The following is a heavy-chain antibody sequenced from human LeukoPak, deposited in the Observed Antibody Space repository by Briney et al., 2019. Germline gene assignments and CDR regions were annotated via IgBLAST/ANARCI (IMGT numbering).Heavy chain of an antibody. CDR3: ARASGRYYDSSGYYDY. CDR2: ISYDGSNK. Sequence: QTGGSLRLSCAASGFTFSSYAMHWVRQAPGKGLEWVAVISYDGSNKYYAHSVKGRFTISRDNSKNTLYLQMNSLRAEDTAVYYCARASGRYYDSSGYYDYWGQGTLVTVSS. D-gene: IGHD3-22*01. J-gene: IGHJ4*02. V-gene: IGHV3-30*04. CDR1: GFTFSSYA.